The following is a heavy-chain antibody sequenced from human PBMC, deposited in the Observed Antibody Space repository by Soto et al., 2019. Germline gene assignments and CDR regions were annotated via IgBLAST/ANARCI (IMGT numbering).Heavy chain of an antibody. CDR1: GYTFISYD. Sequence: QVQLVQSGAEVKKPGASVKVSCKAYGYTFISYDINWVRQAAGQEIAWMGWMNPNCGNTGYAQKFQGRVTMSRNTSISTAYMELSSLRSEDTAVYYCAYTCSGGSCYLGEVWGQGTTVTVSS. V-gene: IGHV1-8*01. D-gene: IGHD2-15*01. J-gene: IGHJ6*02. CDR3: AYTCSGGSCYLGEV. CDR2: MNPNCGNT.